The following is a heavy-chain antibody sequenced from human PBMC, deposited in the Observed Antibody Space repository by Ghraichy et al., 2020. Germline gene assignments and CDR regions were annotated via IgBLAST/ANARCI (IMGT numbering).Heavy chain of an antibody. V-gene: IGHV3-30*04. Sequence: GGSLRLSCAASGFTFSSYAMHWVRQAPGKGLEWVAVISYDGSNKYYADSVKGRFTISRDNSKNTLYLQMNSLRAEDTAVYYCARAWYFSNVFAYWGQGTLVTVSS. D-gene: IGHD1-14*01. CDR1: GFTFSSYA. J-gene: IGHJ4*02. CDR3: ARAWYFSNVFAY. CDR2: ISYDGSNK.